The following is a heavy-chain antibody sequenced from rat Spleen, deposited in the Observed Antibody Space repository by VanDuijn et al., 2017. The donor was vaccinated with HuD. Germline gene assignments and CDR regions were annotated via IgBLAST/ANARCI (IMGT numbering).Heavy chain of an antibody. CDR2: IGPSGGST. CDR1: GFPFSNYG. D-gene: IGHD1-12*02. J-gene: IGHJ2*01. CDR3: ARLYYDGFDY. Sequence: EVQLVESGGGLVQPGRSLKLSCVASGFPFSNYGMHWVRQAPTNGLEWVASIGPSGGSTYYRDSVNGRFTISRDHAKSTLYLQMDSLRSEDTATYYCARLYYDGFDYWGQGVMVTVSS. V-gene: IGHV5-19*01.